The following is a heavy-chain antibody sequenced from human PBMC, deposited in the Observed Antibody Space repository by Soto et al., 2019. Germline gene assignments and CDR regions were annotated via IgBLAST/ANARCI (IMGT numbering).Heavy chain of an antibody. CDR2: IYYSGTT. Sequence: PSANLSLTCTVSGGSIISGGYYWSWIRQLPGKGLEWIGSIYYSGTTYYNPSLKSRVTISGDTSENQFSLKLSPVTAADTAVYYCAREGGYYDSSGYFVIWGQGTPVTVS. CDR1: GGSIISGGYY. J-gene: IGHJ4*02. V-gene: IGHV4-31*03. CDR3: AREGGYYDSSGYFVI. D-gene: IGHD3-22*01.